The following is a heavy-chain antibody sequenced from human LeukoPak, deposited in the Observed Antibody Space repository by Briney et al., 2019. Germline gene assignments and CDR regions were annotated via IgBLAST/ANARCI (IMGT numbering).Heavy chain of an antibody. J-gene: IGHJ4*02. D-gene: IGHD3-3*01. Sequence: ASVKVSCKASGYTFTSYDINWVRQATGQGLEWMGWMNPDSGNTGYAQKFQGRVTMTRNTSTSTAYMELSSLRSEDTAVYYCARGNDFWSGYGYWGQGTLVTVSS. CDR1: GYTFTSYD. V-gene: IGHV1-8*01. CDR3: ARGNDFWSGYGY. CDR2: MNPDSGNT.